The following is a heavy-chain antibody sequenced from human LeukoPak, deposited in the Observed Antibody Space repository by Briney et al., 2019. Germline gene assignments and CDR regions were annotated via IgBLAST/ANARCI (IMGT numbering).Heavy chain of an antibody. J-gene: IGHJ4*02. Sequence: ASVKVSCKASGYTFTDYYMHWVRQAPGQGLEWMGWINPDSGGTNYAQNFQGRVTMTRDTSISTAYMELGRLRSDDTAVYYCARPFIETPSLGALDYWGQGTLVTVS. CDR2: INPDSGGT. V-gene: IGHV1-2*02. CDR3: ARPFIETPSLGALDY. CDR1: GYTFTDYY. D-gene: IGHD4-23*01.